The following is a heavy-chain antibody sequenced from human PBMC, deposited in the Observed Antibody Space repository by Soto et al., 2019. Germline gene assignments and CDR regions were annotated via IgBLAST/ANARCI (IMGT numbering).Heavy chain of an antibody. V-gene: IGHV3-30-3*01. CDR1: GFTFSSYA. CDR3: ARAYYYDSSGSNDAFDI. CDR2: ISYDGSNK. D-gene: IGHD3-22*01. J-gene: IGHJ3*02. Sequence: QPGGSLRLSCAASGFTFSSYAMHWVRQAPGKGLEWVAVISYDGSNKYYADSVKGRFTISRDNSKNTLYLQMNSLRAEDTAVYYCARAYYYDSSGSNDAFDIWGQGTMVTVSS.